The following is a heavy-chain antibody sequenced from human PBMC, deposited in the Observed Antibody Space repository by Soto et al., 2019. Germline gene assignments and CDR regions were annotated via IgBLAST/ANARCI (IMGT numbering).Heavy chain of an antibody. J-gene: IGHJ6*04. CDR1: GGSISSYY. Sequence: SETLSLTCTVSGGSISSYYWSWIRQPPGKGLEWIGYIYYSGSTNYNPSLKSRVTISVDTSKNQFSLKLNSVTAADTAVYYCTYYDFWSGYSPVWGKGTTVTVSS. CDR2: IYYSGST. V-gene: IGHV4-59*08. D-gene: IGHD3-3*01. CDR3: TYYDFWSGYSPV.